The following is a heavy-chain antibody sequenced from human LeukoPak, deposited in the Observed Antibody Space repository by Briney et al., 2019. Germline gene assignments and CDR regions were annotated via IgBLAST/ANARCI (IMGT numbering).Heavy chain of an antibody. V-gene: IGHV1-69*13. CDR2: VFPIFGTA. D-gene: IGHD3-10*01. J-gene: IGHJ4*02. Sequence: ASVKVSCKASGGTFSSYAISWVRQAPGQGLEWMGGVFPIFGTANYAQKFQGRVTITADESTSTAYMELSSLRSEDTAVYYCARGKPYGSEFLYFDYWGQGTLVTVSS. CDR3: ARGKPYGSEFLYFDY. CDR1: GGTFSSYA.